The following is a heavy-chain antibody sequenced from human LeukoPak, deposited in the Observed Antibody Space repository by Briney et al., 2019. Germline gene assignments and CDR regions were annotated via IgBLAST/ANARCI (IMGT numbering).Heavy chain of an antibody. CDR3: AIISAAAGLYYYYYMDV. J-gene: IGHJ6*03. CDR1: GYTFTSYG. D-gene: IGHD6-13*01. Sequence: ASVKVSCKASGYTFTSYGISWVRQAPGQGLEWMGWINPNSGGTNYAQKFQGRVTMTRDTSISTAYMELSRLRSDDTAVYYCAIISAAAGLYYYYYMDVWGKGTTVTVSS. V-gene: IGHV1-2*02. CDR2: INPNSGGT.